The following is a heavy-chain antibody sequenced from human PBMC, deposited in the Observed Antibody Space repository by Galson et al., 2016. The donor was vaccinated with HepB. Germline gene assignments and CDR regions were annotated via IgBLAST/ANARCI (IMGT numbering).Heavy chain of an antibody. Sequence: SETLSLTCVVDGVPLNEYYWNWIRQFPGKGLEWIGEVRHVGAPTYNPSLESRVTISIDTSKKQLSLHLTSVTAADTASYYCALYLGNPLGDYWGQGTPVTVSS. J-gene: IGHJ4*02. V-gene: IGHV4-34*01. CDR3: ALYLGNPLGDY. CDR1: GVPLNEYY. D-gene: IGHD3-16*01. CDR2: VRHVGAP.